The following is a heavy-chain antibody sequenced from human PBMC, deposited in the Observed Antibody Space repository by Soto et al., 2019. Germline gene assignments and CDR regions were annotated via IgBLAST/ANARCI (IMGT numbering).Heavy chain of an antibody. J-gene: IGHJ6*03. CDR1: GYTFTSYY. Sequence: ASVKVSCKASGYTFTSYYMHWVRQAPGQGLEWMGIINPSGGSTSYAQKFQGRVTMTRDTSTSTVYMELSSLRSEDTAVYYCARAAPITIFGVVPHYYYYYYMEVWGKGTTVTVSS. CDR3: ARAAPITIFGVVPHYYYYYYMEV. D-gene: IGHD3-3*01. V-gene: IGHV1-46*03. CDR2: INPSGGST.